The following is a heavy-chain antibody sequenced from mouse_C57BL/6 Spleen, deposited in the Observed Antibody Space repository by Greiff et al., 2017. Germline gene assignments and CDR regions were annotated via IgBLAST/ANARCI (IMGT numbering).Heavy chain of an antibody. CDR3: ARGTYYDDVYAMDY. J-gene: IGHJ4*01. CDR2: IHPNSGST. Sequence: QVQLQQPGAELVKPGASVKLSCKASGYTFTSYWMHWVKQRPGQGLEWIGMIHPNSGSTNYNEKFKSKATLTVDKSSSTAYMQLSSLTSEDSAVYYCARGTYYDDVYAMDYWGQGTSVTVSS. V-gene: IGHV1-64*01. D-gene: IGHD2-4*01. CDR1: GYTFTSYW.